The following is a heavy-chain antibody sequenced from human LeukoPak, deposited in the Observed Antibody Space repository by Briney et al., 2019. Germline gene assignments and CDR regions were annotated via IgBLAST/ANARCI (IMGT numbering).Heavy chain of an antibody. CDR1: GYTLTELS. D-gene: IGHD2-15*01. CDR3: ARDVSDCSGGSCYSYFDY. CDR2: FDPEDGET. V-gene: IGHV1-24*01. Sequence: ASVTVSCKVSGYTLTELSMHWVRQAPGKGLEWMGGFDPEDGETIYAQKFQGRVTMTRDTSTSTVYMELSSLRSEDTAVYYCARDVSDCSGGSCYSYFDYWGQGTLVAVSS. J-gene: IGHJ4*02.